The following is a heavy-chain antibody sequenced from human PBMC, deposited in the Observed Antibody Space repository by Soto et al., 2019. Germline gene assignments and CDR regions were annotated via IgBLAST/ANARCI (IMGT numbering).Heavy chain of an antibody. J-gene: IGHJ6*02. CDR1: GYTFTNYA. V-gene: IGHV1-3*01. D-gene: IGHD3-16*01. CDR3: ARETWGDYGLDV. CDR2: INADNGYT. Sequence: ASVKVSCKASGYTFTNYAMHWVRQAPGQSLECMGWINADNGYTKYSQKFQGRVTISRDTSASTAYVELSSLRSEDTAVYYCARETWGDYGLDVWGQGTTVTVSS.